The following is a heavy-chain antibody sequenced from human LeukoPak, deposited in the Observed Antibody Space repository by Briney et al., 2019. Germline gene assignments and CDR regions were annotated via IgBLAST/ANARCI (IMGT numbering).Heavy chain of an antibody. Sequence: GGSLRLSCAASGFTFSSYGMHWVRQAPGKGLEWVAVISYDGSNKYYADSVKGRFTISRDNSKNTLYLQMNSLRAEDTAVYYCAKDNGVVVAVDYFDYWGQGTLVTVSS. CDR2: ISYDGSNK. CDR1: GFTFSSYG. J-gene: IGHJ4*02. V-gene: IGHV3-30*18. D-gene: IGHD2-15*01. CDR3: AKDNGVVVAVDYFDY.